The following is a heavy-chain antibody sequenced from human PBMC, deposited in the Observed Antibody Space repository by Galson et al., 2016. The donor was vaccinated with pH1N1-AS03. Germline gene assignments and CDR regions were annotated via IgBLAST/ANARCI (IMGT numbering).Heavy chain of an antibody. D-gene: IGHD2-8*01. CDR3: AGEAVHSFDLMKMSHYYLDY. Sequence: SETLSLTCAVSGGSISSSNWWTWVRQSPGKGLEWVGEVSHSGTTNYNPSLRSRVTISVDKSKNQVSLRLTSVTAADTAVYFCAGEAVHSFDLMKMSHYYLDYWGPGILVTVSS. CDR1: GGSISSSNW. J-gene: IGHJ4*02. V-gene: IGHV4-4*02. CDR2: VSHSGTT.